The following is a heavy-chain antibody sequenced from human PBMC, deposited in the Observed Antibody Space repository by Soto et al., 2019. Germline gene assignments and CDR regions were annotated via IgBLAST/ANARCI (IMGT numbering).Heavy chain of an antibody. CDR1: GGSISSYY. J-gene: IGHJ6*02. CDR2: IYYSGST. CDR3: ARGVYGSGSYYTSPYYYYGMDV. D-gene: IGHD3-10*01. V-gene: IGHV4-59*01. Sequence: SETLSLTCTVSGGSISSYYWSWIRQPPGKGLEWIGYIYYSGSTNYNPSLKSRVTISVDTSKNQFSLKLSSVTAADTAVYYCARGVYGSGSYYTSPYYYYGMDVWGQGTTVTVSS.